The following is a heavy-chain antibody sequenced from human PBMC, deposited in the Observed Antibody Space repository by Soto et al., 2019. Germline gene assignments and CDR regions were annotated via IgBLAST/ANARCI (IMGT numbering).Heavy chain of an antibody. CDR2: ICCSSSNK. V-gene: IGHV3-21*01. D-gene: IGHD6-6*01. CDR1: GFTFSSYS. Sequence: PGGSLRLSCAASGFTFSSYSMNWVRQAPGKGLEWVSFICCSSSNKYYADSVKGRFTISRDNSKNTLYLQMNSLRAEDTAVYYCARAGSSRHAHGPAAYYYYYMDVWGKGTTVTVSS. CDR3: ARAGSSRHAHGPAAYYYYYMDV. J-gene: IGHJ6*03.